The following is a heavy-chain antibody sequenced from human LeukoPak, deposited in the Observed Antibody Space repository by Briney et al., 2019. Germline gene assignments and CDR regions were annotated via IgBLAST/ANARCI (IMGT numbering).Heavy chain of an antibody. D-gene: IGHD6-19*01. CDR1: GGSISSIKWF. J-gene: IGHJ4*02. Sequence: SETLSLTCAVSGGSISSIKWFSWVHQTPGKGLEWIGSIYYSGSTYYNPSLKSRVTISVDTSKNQFSLKLSSVTAADTAVYYCARHLGGSGWSLFDYWGQGTLVTVSS. CDR2: IYYSGST. V-gene: IGHV4-39*01. CDR3: ARHLGGSGWSLFDY.